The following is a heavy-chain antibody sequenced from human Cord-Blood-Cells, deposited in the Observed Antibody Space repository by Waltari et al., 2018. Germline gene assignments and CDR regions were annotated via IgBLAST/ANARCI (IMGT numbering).Heavy chain of an antibody. CDR1: GGSVISGISY. CDR3: ARESSITIFGVVNNVDFDY. D-gene: IGHD3-3*01. CDR2: IYDSGYT. J-gene: IGHJ4*02. Sequence: QVQLQESGPGLVKPSETLSLTCTLSGGSVISGISYWSWIRQPPGQGLEWIGSIYDSGYTNYNPSLTSRVTISVDTSKTQFSLKLSSVIAADTAVYYCARESSITIFGVVNNVDFDYWGQGTLVTVSS. V-gene: IGHV4-61*01.